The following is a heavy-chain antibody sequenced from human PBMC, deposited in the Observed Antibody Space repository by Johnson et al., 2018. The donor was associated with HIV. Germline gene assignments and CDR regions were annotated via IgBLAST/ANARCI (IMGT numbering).Heavy chain of an antibody. CDR1: GFTFSSYW. CDR3: AREAQTHAFDI. J-gene: IGHJ3*02. V-gene: IGHV3-7*01. CDR2: IKQDGSEK. D-gene: IGHD4-23*01. Sequence: MQLVESGGGVVQPARSLRLSCTASGFTFSSYWMSWVRQAPGKGLEWVANIKQDGSEKYYVDSVKGRFTISRDNAKNSLYLQMNSLRAGDTAVYYCAREAQTHAFDIWGQGTMVTVSS.